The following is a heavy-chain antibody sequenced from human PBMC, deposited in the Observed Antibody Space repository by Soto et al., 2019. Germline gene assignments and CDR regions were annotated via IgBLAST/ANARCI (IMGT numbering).Heavy chain of an antibody. J-gene: IGHJ6*02. CDR2: INPNSGGT. CDR3: ARAPSGYDLHYYYYGMDV. Sequence: ASVKVSCKASGYTFTGYYMHWVRQAPGQGLEWMGWINPNSGGTNYAQEFQGRVTMTRDTSISTAYMELSRLRSDDTAVYYCARAPSGYDLHYYYYGMDVWGQGTTVTVSS. CDR1: GYTFTGYY. D-gene: IGHD5-12*01. V-gene: IGHV1-2*02.